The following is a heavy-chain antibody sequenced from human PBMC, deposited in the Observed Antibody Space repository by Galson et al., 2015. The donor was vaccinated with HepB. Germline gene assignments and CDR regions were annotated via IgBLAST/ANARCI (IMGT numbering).Heavy chain of an antibody. CDR2: ISSSSSYI. CDR3: ARDGSGSWSETY. J-gene: IGHJ4*02. V-gene: IGHV3-21*01. CDR1: GFTFSSYS. D-gene: IGHD3-10*01. Sequence: SLRLSCAASGFTFSSYSMNWVRQAPGKGLEWVSSISSSSSYIYYADSVKGRFTISRDNAKNSLYLQMNSLRAEDTAVYYCARDGSGSWSETYWGQGTLVTVSS.